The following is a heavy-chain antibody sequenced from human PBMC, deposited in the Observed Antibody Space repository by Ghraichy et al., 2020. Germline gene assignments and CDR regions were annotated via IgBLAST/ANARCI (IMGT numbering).Heavy chain of an antibody. Sequence: GESLNISCAASGFTFSSYSMNWVRQAPGKGLEWVSSISSSSSYIYYADSVKGRFTISRDNAKNSLYLQMNSLRAEDTAVYYCARYTMIVAGVYYYYGMDVWGQETTVTVSS. CDR3: ARYTMIVAGVYYYYGMDV. CDR2: ISSSSSYI. V-gene: IGHV3-21*01. J-gene: IGHJ6*02. D-gene: IGHD3-22*01. CDR1: GFTFSSYS.